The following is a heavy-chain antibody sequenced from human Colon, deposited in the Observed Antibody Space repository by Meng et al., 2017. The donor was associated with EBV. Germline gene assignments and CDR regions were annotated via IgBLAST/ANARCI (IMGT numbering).Heavy chain of an antibody. CDR2: IYHSGRI. CDR3: ARTGVGLAFDY. CDR1: GDTMSKHNW. J-gene: IGHJ4*02. D-gene: IGHD2-8*01. V-gene: IGHV4-4*02. Sequence: VQLAEYGPGMVKHAGPLSHSCGVNGDTMSKHNWRNLVRQPPGKGLGWIGEIYHSGRINYNPSLRGRATISVDMSKKQFSLNLRSVTAADTAVYYCARTGVGLAFDYWGLGTLVTVSS.